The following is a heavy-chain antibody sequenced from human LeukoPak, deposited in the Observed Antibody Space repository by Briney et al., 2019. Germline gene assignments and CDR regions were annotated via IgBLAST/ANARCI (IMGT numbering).Heavy chain of an antibody. CDR1: GFTFSTYA. J-gene: IGHJ6*03. CDR2: ISGGGDST. Sequence: GGSLRLSCAASGFTFSTYAMTWVRQAPGKGLEWVSAISGGGDSTYYADSVKGRFTISRDNSKNTLYLQMNSLGVEDTAVYYCAKGNYYYYMDVWGNGTTVTVSS. CDR3: AKGNYYYYMDV. V-gene: IGHV3-23*01.